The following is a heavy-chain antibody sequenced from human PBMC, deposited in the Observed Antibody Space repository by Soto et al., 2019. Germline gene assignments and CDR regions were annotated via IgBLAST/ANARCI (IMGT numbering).Heavy chain of an antibody. D-gene: IGHD2-21*02. Sequence: QVQLVQSGAELKKPGASVSVSCKASGYTFTNFYIHWVRQAPGQGLEWMGGINPTGGSTTYAQRLQTRVTMTRDTSTSTVYMELSSLRSEDRAIYYCARPWCGGHCYFDYWGPGTLVTVSS. CDR3: ARPWCGGHCYFDY. V-gene: IGHV1-46*01. CDR2: INPTGGST. CDR1: GYTFTNFY. J-gene: IGHJ4*02.